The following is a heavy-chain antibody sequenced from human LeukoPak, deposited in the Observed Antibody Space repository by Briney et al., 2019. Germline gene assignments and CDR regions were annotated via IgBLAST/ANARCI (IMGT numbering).Heavy chain of an antibody. Sequence: SETLSLTCTVSGGSLSTYYWSWIRQPPGKGLDWMGYIYYTGSPNYNPSLKSRVTISVDTSKNQFSLNLNSVAAADTAVYYCARASGGYYNNWFDPWGQGTLVTVSS. CDR1: GGSLSTYY. D-gene: IGHD3-22*01. CDR2: IYYTGSP. V-gene: IGHV4-59*01. J-gene: IGHJ5*02. CDR3: ARASGGYYNNWFDP.